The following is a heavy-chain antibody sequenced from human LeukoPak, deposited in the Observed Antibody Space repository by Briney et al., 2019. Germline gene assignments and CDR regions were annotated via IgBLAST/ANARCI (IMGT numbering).Heavy chain of an antibody. J-gene: IGHJ4*02. CDR1: GGSISSSSYY. Sequence: SETLSLTCTVSGGSISSSSYYWGWIRQLPGTGLEWIGSIYYSGSTYYNPSLKSRVTISVDTSKNQFSLKLSSVTAADTAVYYCANRPRLSYDFWEDWGQGTLVTVSS. V-gene: IGHV4-39*01. CDR3: ANRPRLSYDFWED. D-gene: IGHD3-3*01. CDR2: IYYSGST.